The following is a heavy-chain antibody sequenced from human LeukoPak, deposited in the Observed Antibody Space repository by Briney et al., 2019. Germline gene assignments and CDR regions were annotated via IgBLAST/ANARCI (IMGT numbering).Heavy chain of an antibody. CDR1: GASITSFY. V-gene: IGHV4-4*07. J-gene: IGHJ4*02. CDR2: IHTNGGT. Sequence: SDTLSLTCTVSGASITSFYYKWTRQSAGKGLEWIGRIHTNGGTDYRPSLNSRVTMSVDTSKKQISLKLTSVTAADTAVYFCSRGGGYGDYWGQGILVTVSS. CDR3: SRGGGYGDY. D-gene: IGHD5-12*01.